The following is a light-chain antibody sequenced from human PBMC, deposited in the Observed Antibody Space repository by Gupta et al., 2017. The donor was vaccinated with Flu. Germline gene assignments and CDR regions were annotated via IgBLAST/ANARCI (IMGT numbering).Light chain of an antibody. J-gene: IGLJ1*01. CDR2: DVS. CDR1: SDVGRSNS. V-gene: IGLV2-14*03. Sequence: SDVGRSNSVSWYQQHPGKAPKLLIYDVSSRPSGVSGRFSGSKSGNTASLTISGLQAEDETDYYCSSYTSVSTFYVFGTGTKATVL. CDR3: SSYTSVSTFYV.